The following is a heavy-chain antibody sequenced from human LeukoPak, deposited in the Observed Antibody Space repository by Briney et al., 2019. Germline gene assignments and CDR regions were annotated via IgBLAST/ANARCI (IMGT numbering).Heavy chain of an antibody. CDR2: MNPNSGNT. V-gene: IGHV1-8*03. Sequence: ASVKVSCKASGYTFTSYDINWVRQATGQGLEWMGWMNPNSGNTGYAQKFQGRVTITRNTSISTAYMELSSLRSEDTAVYYCAKDPRLHSSSSPGGGGYWGQGTLVTVSS. J-gene: IGHJ4*02. D-gene: IGHD6-6*01. CDR1: GYTFTSYD. CDR3: AKDPRLHSSSSPGGGGY.